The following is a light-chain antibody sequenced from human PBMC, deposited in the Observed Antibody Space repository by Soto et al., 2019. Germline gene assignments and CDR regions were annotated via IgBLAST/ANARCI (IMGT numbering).Light chain of an antibody. J-gene: IGKJ1*01. CDR3: KQYGSSRT. Sequence: EIVVTQSPGTLSLSPGERATLSCRASQSVSSSYLAWYQQKPGQAPRLLIYGASSRATGIPDRFSGSGSGTDFTLTISRLEPEDFAVYYCKQYGSSRTFGQGTKVEIK. V-gene: IGKV3-20*01. CDR2: GAS. CDR1: QSVSSSY.